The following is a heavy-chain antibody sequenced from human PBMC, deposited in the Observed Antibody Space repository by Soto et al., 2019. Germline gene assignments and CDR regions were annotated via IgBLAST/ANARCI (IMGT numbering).Heavy chain of an antibody. CDR3: ARGRGWLERYFQH. Sequence: PSETLSLTCAVYGGSFGGYYWSWIRQPPGKGLEWIGEINHSGSTNYNPSLKSRVTISVDTSKNQFSLKLSSVTAADTAVYYCARGRGWLERYFQHWGQGTLVTVSS. CDR1: GGSFGGYY. V-gene: IGHV4-34*01. CDR2: INHSGST. J-gene: IGHJ1*01. D-gene: IGHD3-10*01.